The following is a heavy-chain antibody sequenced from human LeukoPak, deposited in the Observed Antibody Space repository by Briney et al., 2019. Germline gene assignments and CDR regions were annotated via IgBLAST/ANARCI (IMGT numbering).Heavy chain of an antibody. D-gene: IGHD6-13*01. CDR2: LSAGGGIT. CDR1: GFTFGSVG. CDR3: AKDRQQLANLDY. J-gene: IGHJ4*02. V-gene: IGHV3-23*01. Sequence: GGSLRLSCAASGFTFGSVGMSWVRQAPGKGLEWVSGLSAGGGITYYADSVKGRFNISRDNAKNTLYLQMNSLRADDTAIYYCAKDRQQLANLDYWGQGTLVTVST.